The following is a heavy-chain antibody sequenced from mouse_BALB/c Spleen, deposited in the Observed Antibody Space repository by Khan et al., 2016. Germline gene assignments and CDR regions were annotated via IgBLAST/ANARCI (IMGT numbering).Heavy chain of an antibody. CDR2: IFPGTGTT. V-gene: IGHV1S132*01. CDR3: ARSSYGSSWFAY. J-gene: IGHJ3*01. Sequence: QVQLQQSGAELVKPGASVKLSCKTSGYTFTSYWIQWVKQRPGQGLGWIGEIFPGTGTTYYNEKFKGKATLTIDTSSSTAYMQLSSLTSEDSAVYFCARSSYGSSWFAYWGQWTLVTVST. D-gene: IGHD1-1*01. CDR1: GYTFTSYW.